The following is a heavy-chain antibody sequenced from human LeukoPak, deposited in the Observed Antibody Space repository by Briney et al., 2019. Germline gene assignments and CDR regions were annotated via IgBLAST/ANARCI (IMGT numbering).Heavy chain of an antibody. V-gene: IGHV1-69*01. CDR1: GGTFSSYA. D-gene: IGHD3-10*01. J-gene: IGHJ2*01. CDR2: IIPIFGTA. Sequence: GSSVKVSCKASGGTFSSYAISWVRQAPGQGLEWMGGIIPIFGTANYAQKFQGRVTITADESTSTAYMELSSLRSEDTAVYYCAIPRRLWFGSHHWYFDLWGRGTLVTVSS. CDR3: AIPRRLWFGSHHWYFDL.